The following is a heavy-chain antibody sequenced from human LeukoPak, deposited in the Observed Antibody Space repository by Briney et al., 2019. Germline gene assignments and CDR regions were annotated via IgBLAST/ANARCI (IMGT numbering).Heavy chain of an antibody. Sequence: GGSLRLSCAASGFTFSSYAMHWVRQAPGKGLEWVAVISYDGSNKYYADSVKGRFTISRDNSKNTLYLQMNSLRAEDTAVYYCARGKTTVLEDDAFDIWGQGTMVTVSS. D-gene: IGHD4-17*01. CDR2: ISYDGSNK. CDR3: ARGKTTVLEDDAFDI. J-gene: IGHJ3*02. V-gene: IGHV3-30*04. CDR1: GFTFSSYA.